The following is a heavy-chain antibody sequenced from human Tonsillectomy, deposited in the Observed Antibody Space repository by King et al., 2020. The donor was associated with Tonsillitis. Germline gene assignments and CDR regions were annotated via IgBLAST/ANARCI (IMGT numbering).Heavy chain of an antibody. CDR1: GGTFSSYA. J-gene: IGHJ3*02. CDR2: IIPIFGTA. D-gene: IGHD3-10*01. Sequence: QLVQSGAEVKKPETSVKVSCKASGGTFSSYAISWVRQAPGQGLEWMGGIIPIFGTANYAQKFQGRVTITADASTSTAYMELSSLRSEDTAVYYCATPFPYYYGSGRLDAFDIWGQGTMVTVSS. CDR3: ATPFPYYYGSGRLDAFDI. V-gene: IGHV1-69*01.